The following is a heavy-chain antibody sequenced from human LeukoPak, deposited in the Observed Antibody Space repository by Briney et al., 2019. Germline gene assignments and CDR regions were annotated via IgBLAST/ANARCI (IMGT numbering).Heavy chain of an antibody. CDR1: GYSISSGYY. CDR3: ARGVSY. Sequence: LTCTVSGYSISSGYYWGWIRQPPGKGLEWVAYSSGSGNTIYYADSVKGRFTISRDNAKNSLYLQMNSLRAEDTAVYYCARGVSYWGQGTLVTVSS. D-gene: IGHD2-21*01. J-gene: IGHJ4*02. V-gene: IGHV3-11*04. CDR2: SSGSGNTI.